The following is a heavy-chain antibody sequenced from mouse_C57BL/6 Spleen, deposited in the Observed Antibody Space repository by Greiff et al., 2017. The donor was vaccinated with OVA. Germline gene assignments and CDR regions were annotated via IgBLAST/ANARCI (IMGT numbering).Heavy chain of an antibody. D-gene: IGHD1-1*01. CDR1: GYTFTSYW. Sequence: QVQLQQPGAELVKPGASVTLSCKASGYTFTSYWMHWVKQRPGQGLEWIGMIHPNSGSTNYNEKFKSKATLTVDKSSSTAYMQLSSLTSEDSAVYYCAREGGYGSLFDYWGQGTTLTVSS. CDR2: IHPNSGST. J-gene: IGHJ2*01. CDR3: AREGGYGSLFDY. V-gene: IGHV1-64*01.